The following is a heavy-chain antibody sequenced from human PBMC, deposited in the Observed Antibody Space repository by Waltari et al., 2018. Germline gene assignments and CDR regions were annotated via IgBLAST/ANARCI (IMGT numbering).Heavy chain of an antibody. CDR2: INHSGST. V-gene: IGHV4-34*01. D-gene: IGHD6-19*01. CDR3: ASLFDSSGWYPPDY. Sequence: QVQLQQWGAGLLKPSETLSLTCAVYGGSFSGYYWSWIRQPPGKGLEWIGEINHSGSTNYNPSLKSRVTISVDTSKNQFSLKLSSVTAVDAAVYYCASLFDSSGWYPPDYWGQGTLVTVSS. J-gene: IGHJ4*02. CDR1: GGSFSGYY.